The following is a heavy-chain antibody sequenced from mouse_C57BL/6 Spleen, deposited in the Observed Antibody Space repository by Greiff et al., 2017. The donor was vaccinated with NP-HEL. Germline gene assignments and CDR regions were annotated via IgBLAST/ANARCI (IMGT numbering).Heavy chain of an antibody. V-gene: IGHV5-4*01. D-gene: IGHD2-13*01. J-gene: IGHJ2*01. CDR1: GFTFTSYA. Sequence: EVHLVESGGGLVKPGGSLKLSCAASGFTFTSYAMSWVRQTPEKRLEWVATISGDGSYTYYPDNVKGRFTLSRDTTNNTLYLQMSQLKSEDTAMYYCARGKYDGDYGGYFEDWGKGTTLTVSS. CDR3: ARGKYDGDYGGYFED. CDR2: ISGDGSYT.